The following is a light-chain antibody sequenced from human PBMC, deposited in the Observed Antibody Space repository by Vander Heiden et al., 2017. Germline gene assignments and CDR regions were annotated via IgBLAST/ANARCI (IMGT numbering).Light chain of an antibody. CDR1: QSISSY. CDR3: QQSYSTPYT. CDR2: AAS. J-gene: IGKJ2*01. Sequence: DIQMTQSPSSLSASVGDRVTITCLASQSISSYLNWYQQKPGKAPKLLIYAASSLQSGVSSRFSGSGSGTDFTVTISSLQPEDFATYHCQQSYSTPYTFGQGTKVEIK. V-gene: IGKV1-39*01.